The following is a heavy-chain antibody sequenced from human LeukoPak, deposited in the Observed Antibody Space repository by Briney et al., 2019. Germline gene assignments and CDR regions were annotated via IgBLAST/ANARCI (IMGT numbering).Heavy chain of an antibody. J-gene: IGHJ4*02. D-gene: IGHD6-13*01. CDR3: ARGYSSSWNYFDY. CDR1: GGSISNYW. V-gene: IGHV4-59*01. CDR2: VFDSGST. Sequence: KPSETLSLTCTVSGGSISNYWWSWIRQPPGKGLEWIGYVFDSGSTNYNPSLKSRVTISVDTSKKQFSLKLSSVTAADTAMYYCARGYSSSWNYFDYWGQGTLVAVSS.